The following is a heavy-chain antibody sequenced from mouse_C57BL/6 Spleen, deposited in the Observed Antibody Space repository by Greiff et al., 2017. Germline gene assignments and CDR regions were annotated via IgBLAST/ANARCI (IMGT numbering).Heavy chain of an antibody. J-gene: IGHJ2*01. CDR3: AHYGNYERGLDY. CDR2: IHPNSGST. CDR1: GYTFTSYW. Sequence: QVQLQQPGAELVKPGASVKLSCKASGYTFTSYWMHWVKQRPGQGLEWIGMIHPNSGSTNYNEKFKSKATLTVDKSSSTAYMQLSSLTSEDSAVYYCAHYGNYERGLDYWGQGTTLTVSS. V-gene: IGHV1-64*01. D-gene: IGHD2-1*01.